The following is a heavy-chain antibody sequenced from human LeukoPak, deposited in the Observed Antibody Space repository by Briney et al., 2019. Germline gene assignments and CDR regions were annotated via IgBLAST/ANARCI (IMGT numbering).Heavy chain of an antibody. CDR3: ATSGSYQYYFDY. CDR2: IIPIFGTA. Sequence: ASVKVSCKASGGTFSSYAISWVRQAPGQGLEWMGGIIPIFGTANYAQRFQGRVTITTDESTSTAYMELSSLRSEDTAVYCCATSGSYQYYFDYWGQGTLVTVSS. D-gene: IGHD1-26*01. V-gene: IGHV1-69*05. J-gene: IGHJ4*02. CDR1: GGTFSSYA.